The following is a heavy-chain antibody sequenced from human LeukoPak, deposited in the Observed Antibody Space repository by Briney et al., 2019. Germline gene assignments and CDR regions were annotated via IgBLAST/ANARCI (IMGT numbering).Heavy chain of an antibody. J-gene: IGHJ4*02. Sequence: SETLSLTCAVYVESVSGYYWSWIRQPPGKGLEWIGEIHHSGSTNYNPSLESRVTLSVDTSKNQFSLRLTSVTAADTAVYYCAKEGYNMGFDYWGQGTLVTVSS. CDR1: VESVSGYY. V-gene: IGHV4-34*01. CDR2: IHHSGST. D-gene: IGHD1-14*01. CDR3: AKEGYNMGFDY.